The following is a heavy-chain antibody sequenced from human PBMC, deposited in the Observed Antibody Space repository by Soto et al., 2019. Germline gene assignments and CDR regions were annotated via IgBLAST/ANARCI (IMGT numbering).Heavy chain of an antibody. CDR1: GFIFSDHF. V-gene: IGHV3-72*01. D-gene: IGHD6-19*01. J-gene: IGHJ4*02. Sequence: EVQLVESGGGLVQPGGSLRLSCAASGFIFSDHFMEWVRQAPGKGLEWVGRAKNKIGHYMTEYAASVKGRFTISSDETNNSLFLQMNSLATEDTAVDYCPSPQRSSSDWYYYWGQGILVTVSS. CDR2: AKNKIGHYMT. CDR3: PSPQRSSSDWYYY.